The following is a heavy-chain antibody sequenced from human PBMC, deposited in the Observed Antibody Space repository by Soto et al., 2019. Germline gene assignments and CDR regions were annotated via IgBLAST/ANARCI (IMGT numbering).Heavy chain of an antibody. Sequence: GGSLRLSCAASGFNFSRYSMHWVRQPPGKGLEWVAAISYDETNESYADSVKGRFTISRDNSKNTMFLQMNSLRPEDTAVYFCSRAPFDSSGYFAYWGQGTLVTVSS. CDR2: ISYDETNE. J-gene: IGHJ4*02. CDR3: SRAPFDSSGYFAY. D-gene: IGHD3-22*01. CDR1: GFNFSRYS. V-gene: IGHV3-30-3*01.